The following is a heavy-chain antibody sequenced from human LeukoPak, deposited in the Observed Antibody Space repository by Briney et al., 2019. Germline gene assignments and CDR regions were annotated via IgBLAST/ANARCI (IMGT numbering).Heavy chain of an antibody. V-gene: IGHV5-51*01. CDR2: IYPAHSDT. D-gene: IGHD6-19*01. CDR1: GYSFTSNW. J-gene: IGHJ4*02. Sequence: GESLKISCKGPGYSFTSNWIGWVRQMPGKGLEWLGIIYPAHSDTPYSPSFQGHVPIPAEKSTSTAFPHWSSTESSHSGLSFIARLQGVSRGWCFDYWSQGCLVSVHS. CDR3: ARLQGVSRGWCFDY.